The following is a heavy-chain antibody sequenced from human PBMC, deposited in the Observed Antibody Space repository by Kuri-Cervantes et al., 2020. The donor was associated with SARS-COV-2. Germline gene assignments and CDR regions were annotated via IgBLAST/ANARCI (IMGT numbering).Heavy chain of an antibody. J-gene: IGHJ4*02. D-gene: IGHD2-15*01. Sequence: GGSLRLSCAASGFTFSSYEMNWVRQAPGRGLEWVSYISSSGSTIYYADSVKGRFTISRDNAKNSLYLQMSSLRVEDTAVYYCTRMSSGGSPDYWGQGTRVTVSS. CDR2: ISSSGSTI. CDR3: TRMSSGGSPDY. V-gene: IGHV3-48*03. CDR1: GFTFSSYE.